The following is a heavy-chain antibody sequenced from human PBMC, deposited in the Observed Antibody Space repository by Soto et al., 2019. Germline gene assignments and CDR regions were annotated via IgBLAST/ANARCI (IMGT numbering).Heavy chain of an antibody. V-gene: IGHV4-59*08. CDR2: IYNSGS. J-gene: IGHJ6*02. Sequence: QVQLQESGPGLVKPSETLSLTCTVSGASISGHFWSWNRQPPGKGLEWIAYIYNSGSSYNPSLKSRVTISVDTSKNQLSLKLSSVIAAYSAVYYCAINADVWGQGTTVTVSS. CDR1: GASISGHF. CDR3: AINADV.